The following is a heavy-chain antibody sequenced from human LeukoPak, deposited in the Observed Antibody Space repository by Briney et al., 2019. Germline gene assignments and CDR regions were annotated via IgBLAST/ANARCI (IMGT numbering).Heavy chain of an antibody. CDR1: GYTFTGYY. CDR3: ARVVSSDGSAPIDY. CDR2: INPNSGGT. Sequence: PEASVKVSCKASGYTFTGYYMHWVRQAPGQGLEWMGRINPNSGGTNYAQKFQGRVTMTRDTSISTAYMELSRLRSDDTAVYYCARVVSSDGSAPIDYWGQGTLVTVSS. D-gene: IGHD5-18*01. J-gene: IGHJ4*02. V-gene: IGHV1-2*06.